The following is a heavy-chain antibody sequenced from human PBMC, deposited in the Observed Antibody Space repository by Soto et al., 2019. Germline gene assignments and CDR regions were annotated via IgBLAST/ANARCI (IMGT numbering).Heavy chain of an antibody. CDR1: GFTVTSYW. D-gene: IGHD6-6*01. CDR3: AKEGEASSSSGFYYYYGMDV. J-gene: IGHJ6*02. Sequence: GGSLRLSCAASGFTVTSYWMHWVRQAPGKGLVWVSRTSPAGSSTYYADFVRGRFTISKDTAKNTLYLQINSLRAEDTAVYYCAKEGEASSSSGFYYYYGMDVWGQGTTVTVSS. V-gene: IGHV3-74*01. CDR2: TSPAGSST.